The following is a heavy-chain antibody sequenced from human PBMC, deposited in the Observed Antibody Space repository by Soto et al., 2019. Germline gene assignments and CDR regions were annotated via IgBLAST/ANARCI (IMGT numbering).Heavy chain of an antibody. V-gene: IGHV4-39*01. J-gene: IGHJ6*02. CDR2: TYYSGST. Sequence: PSETLSLTCTVSGGSISSSSYYWGWIRQPPGKGLEWIGSTYYSGSTYYNPSLKSRVTISVDTSKNQFSLKLSSVTAADTAVYYCARPRITMVRGVIIHDYGMDVWGQGTTVTVSS. D-gene: IGHD3-10*01. CDR3: ARPRITMVRGVIIHDYGMDV. CDR1: GGSISSSSYY.